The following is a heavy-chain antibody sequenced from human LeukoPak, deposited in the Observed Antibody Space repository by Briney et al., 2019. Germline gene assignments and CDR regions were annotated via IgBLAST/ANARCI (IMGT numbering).Heavy chain of an antibody. V-gene: IGHV1-69*13. CDR1: GYTFTDYY. J-gene: IGHJ4*02. D-gene: IGHD3-9*01. CDR3: ASWRYYDILTSYYPFDY. CDR2: FIPIFGTA. Sequence: GASVKVSCKASGYTFTDYYIQWVRQAPGQGLGWTGVFIPIFGTANYTQKFQGRVTITADESTSTAYMELSSLRSEDTAVYYCASWRYYDILTSYYPFDYWGQGTLVTVSS.